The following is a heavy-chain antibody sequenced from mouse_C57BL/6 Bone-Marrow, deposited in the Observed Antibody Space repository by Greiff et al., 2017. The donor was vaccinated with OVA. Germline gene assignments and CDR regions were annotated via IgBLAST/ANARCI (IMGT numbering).Heavy chain of an antibody. V-gene: IGHV1-15*01. J-gene: IGHJ4*01. CDR2: IDPETGGT. D-gene: IGHD2-5*01. CDR1: GYTFTDYE. CDR3: TRGYSNYYAMGY. Sequence: QVQLQQSGAELVRPGASVTLSCKASGYTFTDYEMHWVKQTPVHGLEWIGAIDPETGGTASNQKFKGKGILTADKSSSTAYMELRSLTSEDSAVYDCTRGYSNYYAMGYWGQGTSVTVSS.